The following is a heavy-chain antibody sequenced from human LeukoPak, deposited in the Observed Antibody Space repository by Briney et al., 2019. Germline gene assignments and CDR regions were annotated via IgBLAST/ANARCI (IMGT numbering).Heavy chain of an antibody. Sequence: SETLSLTCTVSGGSFSSGLYYWTWIRQPAGKGLEWIGRIYISGSTNYNSSLKSRVTISRDTSKNEFSLKLSSVTAADTAVHYCARDSRRDGYNLDYWGRGTLVTVSS. D-gene: IGHD5-24*01. CDR3: ARDSRRDGYNLDY. CDR1: GGSFSSGLYY. V-gene: IGHV4-61*02. J-gene: IGHJ4*02. CDR2: IYISGST.